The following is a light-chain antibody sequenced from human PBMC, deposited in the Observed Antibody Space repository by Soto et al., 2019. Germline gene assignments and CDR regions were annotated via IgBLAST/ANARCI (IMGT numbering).Light chain of an antibody. CDR3: QQFNSWPPWT. J-gene: IGKJ1*01. Sequence: EIVMMQSPATLSVSPGERATLSCRASQSVSSNLAWYQQKPGQAPRLLIYGASTRATGIPVRFSGSGSGTESTLTISSLQSEDFAVCYCQQFNSWPPWTFGQGTKVEIK. CDR2: GAS. V-gene: IGKV3-15*01. CDR1: QSVSSN.